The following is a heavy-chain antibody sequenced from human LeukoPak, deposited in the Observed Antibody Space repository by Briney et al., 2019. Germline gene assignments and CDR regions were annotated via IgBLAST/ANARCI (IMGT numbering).Heavy chain of an antibody. J-gene: IGHJ4*02. CDR3: ATGGYCSTPFCDY. Sequence: PSETLSLTCAVYGGSFSGYYWSWIRQPPGKGLEWIGEINHSGSTNYNPSLKSRVTISVDTSKNQFSLKLSSVTAADTAVYYCATGGYCSTPFCDYWGQGTLVTVSS. CDR1: GGSFSGYY. CDR2: INHSGST. D-gene: IGHD2-2*01. V-gene: IGHV4-34*01.